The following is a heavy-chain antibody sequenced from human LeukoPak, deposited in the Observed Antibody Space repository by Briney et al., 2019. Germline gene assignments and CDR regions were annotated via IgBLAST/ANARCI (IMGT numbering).Heavy chain of an antibody. V-gene: IGHV4-34*01. CDR1: GGSFSGYY. CDR2: INHSGST. CDR3: ARENYYDSCGYVY. D-gene: IGHD3-22*01. J-gene: IGHJ4*02. Sequence: SETLSLTCAVYGGSFSGYYWSWIRQPPGKGLEWIGEINHSGSTNYNPSLKSRVTISVDTSKNQFSLRPSSVTAADTAVYYCARENYYDSCGYVYWGQGTLVTASS.